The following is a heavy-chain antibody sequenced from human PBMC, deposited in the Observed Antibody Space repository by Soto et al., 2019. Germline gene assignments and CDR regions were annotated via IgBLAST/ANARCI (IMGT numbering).Heavy chain of an antibody. V-gene: IGHV4-31*03. D-gene: IGHD2-21*02. Sequence: SETLSLTCTVSGGSISSGGYYWSWIRQHPGKGLEWIGYIYYSGSTYYNPSLKSRVTISVDTSKNQFSLKLSSVTAADTAVYYCARVCGGDCHYGMDVWGKGTTVTVSS. CDR3: ARVCGGDCHYGMDV. J-gene: IGHJ6*04. CDR1: GGSISSGGYY. CDR2: IYYSGST.